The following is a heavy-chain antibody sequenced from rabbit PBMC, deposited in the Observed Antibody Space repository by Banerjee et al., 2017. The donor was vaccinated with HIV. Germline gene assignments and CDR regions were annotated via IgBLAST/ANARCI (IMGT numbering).Heavy chain of an antibody. D-gene: IGHD2-1*01. CDR3: ARLYDDYDDGYFNL. V-gene: IGHV1S40*01. CDR1: GFSFSSSYY. J-gene: IGHJ4*01. Sequence: QSLEESGGDLVKPGASLTLTCTASGFSFSSSYYMCWVRQAPGKGLEWIACIYSRSSGYTYYASWAKGRFTISKTSSTTVTLQMTSLTAADTATYFCARLYDDYDDGYFNLWGPGTLVTVS. CDR2: IYSRSSGYT.